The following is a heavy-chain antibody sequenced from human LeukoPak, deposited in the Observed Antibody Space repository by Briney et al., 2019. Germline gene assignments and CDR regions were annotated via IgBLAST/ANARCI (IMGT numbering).Heavy chain of an antibody. V-gene: IGHV4-59*08. CDR2: IHYSGST. CDR3: ARHSRTTGTTRVIDY. Sequence: SETLSLTCTVSGGSINTYYWSWIRQPPGKGLEWIGYIHYSGSTNYNPSLKSRVIILVDTSKNQFSLKLSSVTAADTAVYYCARHSRTTGTTRVIDYWGQGTLVTVSS. D-gene: IGHD1-1*01. J-gene: IGHJ4*02. CDR1: GGSINTYY.